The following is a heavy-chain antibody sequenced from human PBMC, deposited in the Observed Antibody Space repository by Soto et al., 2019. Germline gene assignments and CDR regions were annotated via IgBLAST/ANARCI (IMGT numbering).Heavy chain of an antibody. V-gene: IGHV3-23*01. CDR2: ISGSASHT. Sequence: EVQVLESGGGLVQPGGSLRLSCAASGFTFSNFAMIWVRQAPGKGLEGVSAISGSASHTYYADSVKGRFTISRDNSKNTLYLQMNSLRAEDAAVYYCAKATYSSGWRYYFDYWGQGTLVTVSS. D-gene: IGHD6-19*01. CDR3: AKATYSSGWRYYFDY. CDR1: GFTFSNFA. J-gene: IGHJ4*02.